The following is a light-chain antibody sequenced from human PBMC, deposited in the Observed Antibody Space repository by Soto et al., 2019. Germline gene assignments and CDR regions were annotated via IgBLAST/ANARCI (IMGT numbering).Light chain of an antibody. CDR1: SSNIGAGYD. V-gene: IGLV1-40*01. CDR2: GNN. J-gene: IGLJ1*01. Sequence: QSVLTQPPSVSGAPGQRVTISCTGSSSNIGAGYDVHWYLQLPGTAPKLLMYGNNNRPAGVPDRFAGSKSGTSASLAITGLQAEDEADYYCQSYDNSLSGAFVFGTGTKLTVL. CDR3: QSYDNSLSGAFV.